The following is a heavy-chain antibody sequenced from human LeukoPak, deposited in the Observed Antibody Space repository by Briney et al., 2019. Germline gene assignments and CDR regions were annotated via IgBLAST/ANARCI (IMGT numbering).Heavy chain of an antibody. Sequence: PSETLSLTCTVSGGSISSYYWSWIRQPPGKGLEWIGYIHYSGSTNYNPSLKSRIPISVHTPKHQFSLKLSAVTAADTAVYYCARGDGSYGVGWFDPWGQGTLVTVSS. D-gene: IGHD1-26*01. J-gene: IGHJ5*02. CDR3: ARGDGSYGVGWFDP. V-gene: IGHV4-59*01. CDR2: IHYSGST. CDR1: GGSISSYY.